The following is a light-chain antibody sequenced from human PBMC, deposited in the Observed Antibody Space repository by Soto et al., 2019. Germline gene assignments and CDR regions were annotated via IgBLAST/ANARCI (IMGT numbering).Light chain of an antibody. CDR2: GTA. CDR3: QQYETSLIT. J-gene: IGKJ5*01. Sequence: EIVLTQSLGTLFLSPGERATLSCRASKRVTTSYLAWYQQKPGQAPRLLIYGTASRATGIPDRFSGSGSGRDFTLTITSLEPADFAVYYCQQYETSLITFAQGTLLEIK. V-gene: IGKV3-20*01. CDR1: KRVTTSY.